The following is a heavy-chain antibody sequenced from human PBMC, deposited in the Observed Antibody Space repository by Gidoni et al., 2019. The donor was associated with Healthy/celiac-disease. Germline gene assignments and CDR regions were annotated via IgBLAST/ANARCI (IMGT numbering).Heavy chain of an antibody. CDR2: ISGSGSST. D-gene: IGHD3-22*01. V-gene: IGHV3-23*01. CDR3: AKAVVTTDINHNWFDP. CDR1: VFTFSSYA. Sequence: VQLLESGGGLVQPGGSLRLSCAASVFTFSSYALSWVRQAPGKGREWVSAISGSGSSTYYADSVKGRFTISRDNSKNTLYLQMNSLRAEDTAVYYCAKAVVTTDINHNWFDPWGQGTLVTVSS. J-gene: IGHJ5*02.